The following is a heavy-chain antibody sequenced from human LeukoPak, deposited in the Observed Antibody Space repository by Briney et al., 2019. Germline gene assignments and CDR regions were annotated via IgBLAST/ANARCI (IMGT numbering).Heavy chain of an antibody. CDR1: GYTFTSFD. V-gene: IGHV1-8*01. D-gene: IGHD6-13*01. CDR2: MNPNSGNT. Sequence: ASVKVSCKASGYTFTSFDINWVRQATGQGLEWMGWMNPNSGNTGYAQKFQGRVTMTRNTSISTAYMELSSLRSEDTAVYYCARGCQYSSSCQGDYWGQGTLVTVSS. CDR3: ARGCQYSSSCQGDY. J-gene: IGHJ4*02.